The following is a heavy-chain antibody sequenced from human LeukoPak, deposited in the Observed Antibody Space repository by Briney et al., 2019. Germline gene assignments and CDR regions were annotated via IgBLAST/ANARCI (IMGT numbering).Heavy chain of an antibody. Sequence: GGSLRLSCAASGFTFDDYAMHWVRQAPGKGLEWVSLISGDGGSTYYAESVKGRFTISRENSKNILYLQMYSLRIEDIALYYCAKSRRSLNYYDSSGYSDDFDIWGQGTMVTVSS. V-gene: IGHV3-43*02. CDR1: GFTFDDYA. CDR2: ISGDGGST. CDR3: AKSRRSLNYYDSSGYSDDFDI. D-gene: IGHD3-22*01. J-gene: IGHJ3*02.